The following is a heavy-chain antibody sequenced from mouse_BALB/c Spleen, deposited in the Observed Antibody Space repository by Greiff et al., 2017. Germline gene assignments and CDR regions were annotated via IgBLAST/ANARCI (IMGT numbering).Heavy chain of an antibody. J-gene: IGHJ4*01. V-gene: IGHV2-5-1*01. CDR3: AKKDYRYDGAMDY. CDR2: IWRGGST. CDR1: GFSLTSYG. Sequence: VKLMESGPSLVQPSQSLSITCTVSGFSLTSYGVHWVRQSPGKGLEWLGVIWRGGSTDYNAAFMSRLSITKDNSKSQVFFKMNSLQADDTAIYYCAKKDYRYDGAMDYWGQGTSVTVSS. D-gene: IGHD2-14*01.